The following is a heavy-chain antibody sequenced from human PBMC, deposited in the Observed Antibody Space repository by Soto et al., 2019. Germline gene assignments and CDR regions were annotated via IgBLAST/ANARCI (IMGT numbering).Heavy chain of an antibody. Sequence: SETLSLTCAVSGGSISGSYYYWGWLRQSPGKGPEWIGSVFYTGFTSYNPSLESRVSVSVDTSKNQFSLKVSGVSAADTAVYYCATESGSTYGYFDHWGQGTQVTVSS. D-gene: IGHD5-18*01. CDR2: VFYTGFT. CDR3: ATESGSTYGYFDH. V-gene: IGHV4-39*01. J-gene: IGHJ4*02. CDR1: GGSISGSYYY.